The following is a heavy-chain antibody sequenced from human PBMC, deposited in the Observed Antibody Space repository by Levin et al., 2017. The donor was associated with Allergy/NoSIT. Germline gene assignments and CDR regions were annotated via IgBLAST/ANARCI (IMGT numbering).Heavy chain of an antibody. CDR1: GFTFDDYG. Sequence: GESLKISCAASGFTFDDYGMSWVRQAPGKGLEWVSGINWNGGSTGYADSVKGRFTISRDNAKNSLYLQMNSLRAEDTALYHCARDGLRRDGYQDYWGQGTLVTVSS. CDR3: ARDGLRRDGYQDY. J-gene: IGHJ4*02. D-gene: IGHD5-24*01. V-gene: IGHV3-20*01. CDR2: INWNGGST.